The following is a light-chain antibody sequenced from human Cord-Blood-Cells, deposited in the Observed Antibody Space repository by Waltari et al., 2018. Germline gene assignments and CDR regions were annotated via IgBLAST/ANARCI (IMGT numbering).Light chain of an antibody. Sequence: DIQLTQSPSSMSASVGDRVTITCRASQSISCYLNWYQQKPGKAPKLLIYAASSLQSRVPSTFSGSGSGTDFTLSISSLQPDDFATYYCQQSYTTPYNFSQGTKLEIK. V-gene: IGKV1-39*01. CDR3: QQSYTTPYN. CDR1: QSISCY. J-gene: IGKJ2*01. CDR2: AAS.